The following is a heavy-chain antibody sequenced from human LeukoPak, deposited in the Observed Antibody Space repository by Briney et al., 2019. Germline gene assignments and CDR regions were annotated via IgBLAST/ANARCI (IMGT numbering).Heavy chain of an antibody. CDR3: AKEGFGELLGCIDY. CDR2: ISGSGGST. D-gene: IGHD3-10*01. CDR1: GFTFSSYA. Sequence: GGSLRLSCAASGFTFSSYAMSWVRQAPEKGLEWVSAISGSGGSTYYADSVKGWFTISRDNSKNTLYLQMNSLRAEDTAVYYCAKEGFGELLGCIDYWGQGTLVTVSS. J-gene: IGHJ4*02. V-gene: IGHV3-23*01.